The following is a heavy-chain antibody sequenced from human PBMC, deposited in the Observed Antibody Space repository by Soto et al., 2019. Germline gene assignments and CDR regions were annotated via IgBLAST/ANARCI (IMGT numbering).Heavy chain of an antibody. CDR1: GFTFSNNS. CDR2: ISSSSSTI. J-gene: IGHJ3*02. Sequence: EVQLVESGGGLVQPGGSLRLSCAASGFTFSNNSMNWVRQAPGKGLEWVSYISSSSSTIYYADSVKGRFTISRDNAKNSLYLQMNSLRDEDTAVYYCGGDSSGYYYPDVFDIWGQGTMVTVSS. CDR3: GGDSSGYYYPDVFDI. D-gene: IGHD3-22*01. V-gene: IGHV3-48*02.